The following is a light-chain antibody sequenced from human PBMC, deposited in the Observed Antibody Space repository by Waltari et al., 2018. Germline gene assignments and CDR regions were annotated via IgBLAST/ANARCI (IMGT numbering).Light chain of an antibody. CDR3: AAWDDSLNGMV. CDR2: SND. J-gene: IGLJ3*02. Sequence: QSVLPQPPSTSRTPGQRITISCSGISSNIASTHVHWYQHLPGTAPRLLIFSNDQRPSGVPDRFSGSKSGTSASLAISGLQSDDESDYFCAAWDDSLNGMVFGGGTHLTVL. CDR1: SSNIASTH. V-gene: IGLV1-44*01.